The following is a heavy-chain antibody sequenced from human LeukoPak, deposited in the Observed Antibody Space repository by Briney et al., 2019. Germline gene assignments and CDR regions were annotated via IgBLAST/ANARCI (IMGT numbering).Heavy chain of an antibody. CDR3: AKDQLPYYGSGAGDY. Sequence: GGSLRLSCAASGFTFSSYAMSWVRQAPGKGLEWVSAISGSGGSTYYADSVKGRLTISRDNSKNTLYLQMNSLRAEDTAVYYCAKDQLPYYGSGAGDYWGQGTLVTVSS. J-gene: IGHJ4*02. CDR2: ISGSGGST. D-gene: IGHD3-10*01. V-gene: IGHV3-23*01. CDR1: GFTFSSYA.